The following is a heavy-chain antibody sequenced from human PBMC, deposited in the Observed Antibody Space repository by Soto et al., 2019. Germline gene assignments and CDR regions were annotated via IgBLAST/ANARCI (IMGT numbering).Heavy chain of an antibody. CDR2: IYPGDSDT. Sequence: GASLKISCKGSGYSFTSYWIGWVRQMPGKGLEWMGIIYPGDSDTRYSPSFQGQVTISADKSISTAYLQWSSLKASDTAMYYCARGRCLEWYLKPSPAFDIWGQGTMVTVSS. CDR1: GYSFTSYW. D-gene: IGHD3-3*01. J-gene: IGHJ3*02. CDR3: ARGRCLEWYLKPSPAFDI. V-gene: IGHV5-51*01.